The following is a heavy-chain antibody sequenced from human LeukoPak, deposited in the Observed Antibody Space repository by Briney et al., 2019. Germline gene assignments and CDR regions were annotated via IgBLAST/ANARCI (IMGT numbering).Heavy chain of an antibody. D-gene: IGHD6-13*01. CDR3: ASARTWQLDY. CDR1: GFTFSSYA. Sequence: QSGGSLRLSCAASGFTFSSYAMHWVRQAPGKGLEWVAVISYDGSNKYYADSVKGRFTISRDNSKNTLYLQMNSLRAEDTAVYYCASARTWQLDYWGQGTLVTVSS. V-gene: IGHV3-30*04. J-gene: IGHJ4*02. CDR2: ISYDGSNK.